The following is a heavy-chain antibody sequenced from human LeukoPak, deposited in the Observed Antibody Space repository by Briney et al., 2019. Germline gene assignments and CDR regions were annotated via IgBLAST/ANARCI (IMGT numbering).Heavy chain of an antibody. CDR1: GDSIINYY. D-gene: IGHD6-19*01. CDR2: ISDSGST. J-gene: IGHJ3*02. V-gene: IGHV4-59*08. CDR3: ARRNKAVPGDAFDI. Sequence: SETLSLTCTVSGDSIINYYWNWIRQPPGKGLEWIGYISDSGSTNYNPSLMSRVTISVDTSKNHFSLKLRSVTAADTAVFYCARRNKAVPGDAFDIWGQGTMVTVSS.